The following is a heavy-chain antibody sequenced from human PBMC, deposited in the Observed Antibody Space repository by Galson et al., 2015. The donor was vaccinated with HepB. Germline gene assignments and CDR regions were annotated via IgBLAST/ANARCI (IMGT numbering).Heavy chain of an antibody. CDR1: GFTFSDYY. D-gene: IGHD5-12*01. CDR3: ASGYEGAFDI. V-gene: IGHV3-66*01. J-gene: IGHJ3*02. Sequence: SLRLSCAASGFTFSDYYMSWVRQAPGKGLEWVSVIYSGGSTYYADSVKGRLTISRDNSKNTVYLQMNSLRAEDTAVYYCASGYEGAFDIWGQGTMVTVSS. CDR2: IYSGGST.